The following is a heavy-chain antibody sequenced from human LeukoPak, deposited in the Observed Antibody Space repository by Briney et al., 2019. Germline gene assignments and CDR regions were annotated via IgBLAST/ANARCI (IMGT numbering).Heavy chain of an antibody. V-gene: IGHV3-7*01. J-gene: IGHJ4*02. D-gene: IGHD5-12*01. Sequence: GGSLRLSCAASGFNFSNYWMSWVRQAPGKGLEWVANIKQDGSEKYYVDSVRGRFTISRDNAQNSLYLQMNSLRAEDTAVYYCGRGRPRGYSGYVIDYWGQGTPITVSS. CDR2: IKQDGSEK. CDR3: GRGRPRGYSGYVIDY. CDR1: GFNFSNYW.